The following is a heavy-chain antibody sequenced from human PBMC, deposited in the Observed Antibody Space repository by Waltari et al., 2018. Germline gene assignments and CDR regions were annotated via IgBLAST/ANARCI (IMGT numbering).Heavy chain of an antibody. Sequence: QVQLVQSGAEVKKPGASVKVSCKASGYTFTSYAISWVRQAPGQGLEWMGGIIPIFGTANYAQKFQGRVTITADESTSTAYMELSSLRSEDTAVYYCASYKEGYYDSSGYYYFDYWGQGTLVTVSS. J-gene: IGHJ4*02. CDR1: GYTFTSYA. D-gene: IGHD3-22*01. CDR2: IIPIFGTA. V-gene: IGHV1-69*01. CDR3: ASYKEGYYDSSGYYYFDY.